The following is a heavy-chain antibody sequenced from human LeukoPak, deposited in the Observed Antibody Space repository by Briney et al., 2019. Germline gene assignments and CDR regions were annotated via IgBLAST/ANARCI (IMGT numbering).Heavy chain of an antibody. Sequence: ASVKVSCKASGFTFSNSAMQWVRQARGQRLEWIGWIVAGSGNTNYAQKFQERVTITRDMSTSTAYMELSSLRSEDTAVYYCAADVIYESDWGQGTLVTVSS. J-gene: IGHJ4*02. D-gene: IGHD2/OR15-2a*01. CDR3: AADVIYESD. CDR1: GFTFSNSA. CDR2: IVAGSGNT. V-gene: IGHV1-58*02.